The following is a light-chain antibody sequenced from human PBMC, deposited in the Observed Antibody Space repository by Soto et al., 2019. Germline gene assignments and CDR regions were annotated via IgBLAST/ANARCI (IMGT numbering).Light chain of an antibody. CDR1: SSDVGDYNY. J-gene: IGLJ2*01. V-gene: IGLV2-8*01. Sequence: QSALTQPPSASGSPGQSVTISCTGTSSDVGDYNYVSWYQHHPGKAPKLMIYEVSKRPSGVPDRFSGSKSGNTASLTVSGLQAEDEGDYYCSSYAGKVVFGGGTKLTVL. CDR2: EVS. CDR3: SSYAGKVV.